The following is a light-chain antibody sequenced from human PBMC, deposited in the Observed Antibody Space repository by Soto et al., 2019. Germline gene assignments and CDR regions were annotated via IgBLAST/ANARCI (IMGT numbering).Light chain of an antibody. J-gene: IGKJ1*01. Sequence: DIQMTQSPSSVSASVGDRVTITCRASQDIAGRLGWYQEKPGKAPKLLIYFASSLQSGVPPRFSGGGYGTDFTLTINSLQPDDFATYYCQQYNSYSPAGSFGQGTKVEIK. CDR1: QDIAGR. V-gene: IGKV1D-12*01. CDR2: FAS. CDR3: QQYNSYSPAGS.